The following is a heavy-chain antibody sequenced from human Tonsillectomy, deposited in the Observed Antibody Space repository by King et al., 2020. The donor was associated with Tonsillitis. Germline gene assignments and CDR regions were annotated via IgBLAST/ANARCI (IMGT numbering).Heavy chain of an antibody. V-gene: IGHV3-74*02. CDR1: GFTFSSYW. J-gene: IGHJ6*02. Sequence: VQLVESGGGLVQPGGSLRLSCAASGFTFSSYWMYWVRQAPGKGLVWVSRINSDGSSTTYADSVKGRFTISRDNAKNTLYLQMNSLRAEDTSVYYCAREYYYGMDVWGQGTTVTVSS. CDR3: AREYYYGMDV. CDR2: INSDGSST.